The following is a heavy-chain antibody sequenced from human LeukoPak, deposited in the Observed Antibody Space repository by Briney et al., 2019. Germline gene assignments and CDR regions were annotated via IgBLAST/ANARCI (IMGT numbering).Heavy chain of an antibody. CDR2: IYYSGST. Sequence: PSETLSLTCTVSGGSISSYYWSWIRQPPGKGLEWIGYIYYSGSTNYNPFLKSRVTISVDTSKNHFSLNLNSVTAADTAMYYCARATAAPSSYYFDHWGQGTLVTVSS. CDR3: ARATAAPSSYYFDH. CDR1: GGSISSYY. V-gene: IGHV4-59*12. D-gene: IGHD6-25*01. J-gene: IGHJ4*02.